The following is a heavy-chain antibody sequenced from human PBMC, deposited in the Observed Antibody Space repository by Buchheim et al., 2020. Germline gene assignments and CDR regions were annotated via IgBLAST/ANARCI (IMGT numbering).Heavy chain of an antibody. D-gene: IGHD6-13*01. V-gene: IGHV2-5*02. J-gene: IGHJ2*01. CDR2: IYWDDEK. CDR3: VQFIATSGTRFWNFDL. Sequence: QITLKESGPTLVKPTETLTLTCNFSGLSLSTSGVGVGWVRQPPGKALEWLVLIYWDDEKRSSPSLKSRLTITKDTSKNQVVLTVTNMDPVDTATYYCVQFIATSGTRFWNFDLWGRGTL. CDR1: GLSLSTSGVG.